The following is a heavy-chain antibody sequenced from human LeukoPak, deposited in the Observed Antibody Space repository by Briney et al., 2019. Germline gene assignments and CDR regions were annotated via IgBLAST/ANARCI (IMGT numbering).Heavy chain of an antibody. CDR1: GASVSSPTW. CDR2: IYHSGGS. V-gene: IGHV4-4*02. CDR3: ARHSSGWYDY. J-gene: IGHJ4*02. Sequence: SETLSLTCAVPGASVSSPTWWTWVRQPPGKGLEWIGEIYHSGGSTYNPSLQSRVTLSVDKSKNEFSLKVKAVTAADTAVYYCARHSSGWYDYWGQGISVTVSS. D-gene: IGHD6-19*01.